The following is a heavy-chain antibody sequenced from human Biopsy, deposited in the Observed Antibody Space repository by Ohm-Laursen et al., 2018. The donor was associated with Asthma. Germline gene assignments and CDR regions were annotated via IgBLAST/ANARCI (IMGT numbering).Heavy chain of an antibody. J-gene: IGHJ6*02. Sequence: GSSVKVSCKTSGYTFSNYAISWVRQAPGQGLGWMGWISGYNGDTKFAQNVKGRLSLTTDTSTSTAYMELRSLTSDDTAVYYCARGSKIGRPRLVFNGVRTDYYYSLDVWGQGTTVTVSS. CDR1: GYTFSNYA. CDR2: ISGYNGDT. D-gene: IGHD3-10*01. CDR3: ARGSKIGRPRLVFNGVRTDYYYSLDV. V-gene: IGHV1-18*04.